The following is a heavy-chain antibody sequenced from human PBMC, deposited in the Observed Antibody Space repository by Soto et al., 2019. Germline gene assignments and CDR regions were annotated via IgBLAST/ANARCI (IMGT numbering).Heavy chain of an antibody. D-gene: IGHD1-1*01. CDR3: ARGRYGDY. J-gene: IGHJ4*02. V-gene: IGHV1-18*01. CDR2: ISAHNGNT. CDR1: GYGFTTYG. Sequence: QVHLVQSGAEVKKPGASVKVSCKGSGYGFTTYGITWVRQAPGQGLEWMAWISAHNGNTNYAQKVQGRVTVTRDTSTSTAYMELRSLRYDDTAVYYCARGRYGDYWGQGPLVTFSS.